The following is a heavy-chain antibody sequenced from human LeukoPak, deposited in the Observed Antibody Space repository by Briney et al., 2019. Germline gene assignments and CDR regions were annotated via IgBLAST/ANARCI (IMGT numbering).Heavy chain of an antibody. J-gene: IGHJ4*02. Sequence: GGSLRLSCAASGFTFSNYWVHWVRQAPEKGLVWVSRINPDGSTINYADSVKGRFTISRDNAKNTLYLQMNSLRAEDTAVYYCATAGNYRFDYWGQGTLVTVPS. CDR3: ATAGNYRFDY. CDR2: INPDGSTI. V-gene: IGHV3-74*01. CDR1: GFTFSNYW. D-gene: IGHD1-7*01.